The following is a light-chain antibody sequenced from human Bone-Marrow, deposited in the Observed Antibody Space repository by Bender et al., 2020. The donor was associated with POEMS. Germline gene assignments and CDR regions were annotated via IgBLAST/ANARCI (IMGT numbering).Light chain of an antibody. CDR3: AVWDDSLNGWV. Sequence: QSVLTQPPSASGTPGQRVTISCSGGSSNIGAHAVNWYQHLPGTAPTLLIYSSHRRPSEVPDRFSGSRSGTSASLAISGLQSEDEADYDCAVWDDSLNGWVFGGGTKLTVL. CDR2: SSH. V-gene: IGLV1-44*01. CDR1: SSNIGAHA. J-gene: IGLJ3*02.